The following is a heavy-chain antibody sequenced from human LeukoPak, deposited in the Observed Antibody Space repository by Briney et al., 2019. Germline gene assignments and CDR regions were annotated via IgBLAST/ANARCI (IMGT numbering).Heavy chain of an antibody. V-gene: IGHV3-23*01. Sequence: GGSLRLSCAASGFTFSSYAMNWVRQAPGKGLEWVSTISGSGASTYYADSVKGRFTISRDNSKNTMYLQMNSLRDEDTAVYYCASSGSYRFDYWGQGTLVTVSS. J-gene: IGHJ4*02. D-gene: IGHD1-26*01. CDR1: GFTFSSYA. CDR2: ISGSGAST. CDR3: ASSGSYRFDY.